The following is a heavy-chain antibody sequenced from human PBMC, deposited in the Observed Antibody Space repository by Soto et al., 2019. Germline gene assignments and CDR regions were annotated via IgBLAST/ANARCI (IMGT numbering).Heavy chain of an antibody. J-gene: IGHJ4*02. CDR2: TGATGRTT. CDR1: GFTFSIYA. CDR3: ATVHNTSRSFDY. D-gene: IGHD1-20*01. Sequence: EVQLLESGGGLVQPGGSLRLSCAASGFTFSIYAMTWVRQAPGKGLEWVSTTGATGRTTYYSDSVKGRFTVSRDNSKNTLDLQMSNLTAEDTAVYYCATVHNTSRSFDYWGQGTLVTVSS. V-gene: IGHV3-23*01.